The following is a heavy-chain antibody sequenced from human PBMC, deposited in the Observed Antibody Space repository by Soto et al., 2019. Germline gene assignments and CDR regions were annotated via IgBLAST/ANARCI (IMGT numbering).Heavy chain of an antibody. V-gene: IGHV4-59*01. CDR3: ARLTMFKSSDFDS. J-gene: IGHJ4*02. CDR1: GGSISTYY. D-gene: IGHD6-19*01. Sequence: ASETLSLTCTVSGGSISTYYWNWIRQPPGKGLEWIGYIYYSGITNYNPSLKSRVTISVDTSKNQFSLKLSSVTAADTAVYYCARLTMFKSSDFDSWGQGTLVTVSS. CDR2: IYYSGIT.